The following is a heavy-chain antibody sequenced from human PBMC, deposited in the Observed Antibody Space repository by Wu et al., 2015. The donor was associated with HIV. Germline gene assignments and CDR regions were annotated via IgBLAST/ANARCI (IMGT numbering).Heavy chain of an antibody. J-gene: IGHJ4*02. CDR1: GGTFTKYA. D-gene: IGHD3-22*01. CDR3: ARGPGVVSYFDY. V-gene: IGHV1-69*11. Sequence: QVQLVQSGAEVKKPGSSVKVSCKASGGTFTKYAISWVRQAPGQGLEWVGRIIPVLRTTDYAQKFQGRVTITTDESTSTAYMELSSLRSEDTAVYYCARGPGVVSYFDYWGQGTLVTVSS. CDR2: IIPVLRTT.